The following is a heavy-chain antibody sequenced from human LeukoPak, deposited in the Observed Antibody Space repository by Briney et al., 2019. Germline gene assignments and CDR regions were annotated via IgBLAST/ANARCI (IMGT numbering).Heavy chain of an antibody. D-gene: IGHD1-26*01. CDR1: GGSISGYY. Sequence: SETLSLTCTVSGGSISGYYWSWIRQPPGKGLEWIGHIYFSGSTNYSPSLKSRVTVSVDTSKNQFSLKLSSVTAADTAVYFCAREALVGATHYFDYWGRGTLLTVSS. CDR2: IYFSGST. J-gene: IGHJ4*02. CDR3: AREALVGATHYFDY. V-gene: IGHV4-59*01.